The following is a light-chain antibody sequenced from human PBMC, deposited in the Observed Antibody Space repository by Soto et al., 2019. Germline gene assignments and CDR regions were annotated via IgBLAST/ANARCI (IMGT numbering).Light chain of an antibody. Sequence: QSVLTQPRSVSGSAGQSVTISCTGTSSDVGGYNYVSWWQQHPGKATKLRIYDVSKRPSGGPDRFSGSKSGNTASLTITGLQADDEADYYRCSYESRYTNYLLGTSTKVTDL. CDR2: DVS. V-gene: IGLV2-11*01. CDR3: CSYESRYTNYL. J-gene: IGLJ1*01. CDR1: SSDVGGYNY.